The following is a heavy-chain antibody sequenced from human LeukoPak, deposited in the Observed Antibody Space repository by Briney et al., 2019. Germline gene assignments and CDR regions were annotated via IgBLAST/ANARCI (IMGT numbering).Heavy chain of an antibody. CDR1: GFTFSSYA. D-gene: IGHD3-10*01. CDR3: AKFFQGRLPSGPFDY. V-gene: IGHV3-23*01. Sequence: GGSLRLSCAASGFTFSSYAMSWVRQAPGKGLEWISAISGSGGSTYYADSVKGRFTISRDNSKNTLYLQMNSLRAEDTAVYYCAKFFQGRLPSGPFDYWGQGTLVTVSS. CDR2: ISGSGGST. J-gene: IGHJ4*02.